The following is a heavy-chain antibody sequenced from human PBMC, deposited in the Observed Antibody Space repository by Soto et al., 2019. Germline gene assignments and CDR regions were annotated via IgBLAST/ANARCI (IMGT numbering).Heavy chain of an antibody. V-gene: IGHV3-23*01. Sequence: EVKVLESGGDLVQPGGSLRLSCVASGFTFSEYAMTWVRQAPGKGLDWVSRVSVNGDITYYADSVKGRFTITRDNSNNTHLLQMHSLRAEDTALSYCARADRGASGSPASYYFSGLDVWGQGTTVIVSS. CDR2: VSVNGDIT. CDR1: GFTFSEYA. CDR3: ARADRGASGSPASYYFSGLDV. D-gene: IGHD3-16*01. J-gene: IGHJ6*02.